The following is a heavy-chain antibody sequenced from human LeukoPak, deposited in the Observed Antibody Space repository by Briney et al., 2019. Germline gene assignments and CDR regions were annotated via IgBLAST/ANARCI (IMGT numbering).Heavy chain of an antibody. CDR2: IYSNGIT. V-gene: IGHV4-4*08. Sequence: SETLSLTCTVSGGSIFSYYWNWIRQPPGKGLEWIGYIYSNGITSYNPSLRSRGTISIATSKNQFSLRLRSVTAADTAIYYCARRAHYDSSGYSPASGYFDLWGRGTLVSVSS. J-gene: IGHJ2*01. D-gene: IGHD3-22*01. CDR1: GGSIFSYY. CDR3: ARRAHYDSSGYSPASGYFDL.